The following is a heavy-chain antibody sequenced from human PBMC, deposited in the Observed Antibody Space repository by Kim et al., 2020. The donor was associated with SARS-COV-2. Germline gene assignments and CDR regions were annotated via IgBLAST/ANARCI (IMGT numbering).Heavy chain of an antibody. J-gene: IGHJ5*02. CDR3: VREQKDGSGARRHSNWFDL. Sequence: GGSLRLSCSASGFTFSSYAMHWVRQAPGKGLEYVSAISSNGGSTYYADSVKGRFTISRDNSKNTLYLQMSSLRAEDTAVYYCVREQKDGSGARRHSNWFDLWGQGTLVTVSS. D-gene: IGHD3-10*01. CDR2: ISSNGGST. V-gene: IGHV3-64D*06. CDR1: GFTFSSYA.